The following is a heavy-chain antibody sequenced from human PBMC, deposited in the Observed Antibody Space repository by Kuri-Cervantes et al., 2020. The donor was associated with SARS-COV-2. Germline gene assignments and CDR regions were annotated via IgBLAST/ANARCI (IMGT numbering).Heavy chain of an antibody. CDR3: ARDREFIAARIFDY. CDR2: IKQDGSEK. Sequence: GESLKISCAASGFTFRSYWMTWVRQAPGKGLEWVANIKQDGSEKYYVDSVEGRFTISRGNAKNSLYLQMNSLRAEDTAVYYCARDREFIAARIFDYWGQGTLVTVSS. J-gene: IGHJ4*02. D-gene: IGHD6-6*01. V-gene: IGHV3-7*01. CDR1: GFTFRSYW.